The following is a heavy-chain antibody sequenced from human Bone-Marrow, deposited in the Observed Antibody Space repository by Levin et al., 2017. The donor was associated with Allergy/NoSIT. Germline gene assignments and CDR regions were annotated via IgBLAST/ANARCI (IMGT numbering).Heavy chain of an antibody. CDR3: AKDRTGYYDSSGPSWGFDY. Sequence: SCAASGFTFSSYAMSWVRQAPGKGLEWVSAISGSGGSTYYADSVKGRFTISRDNSKNALYLQMNSLRAEDTAVYYCAKDRTGYYDSSGPSWGFDYWGQGTLVTVSS. CDR2: ISGSGGST. J-gene: IGHJ4*02. D-gene: IGHD3-22*01. CDR1: GFTFSSYA. V-gene: IGHV3-23*01.